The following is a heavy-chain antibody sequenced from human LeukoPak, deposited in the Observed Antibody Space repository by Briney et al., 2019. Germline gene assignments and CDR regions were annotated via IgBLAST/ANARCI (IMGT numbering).Heavy chain of an antibody. CDR2: IKQDGSEK. CDR3: ARDLFFYDSPYHFHY. CDR1: GFTFSSYW. J-gene: IGHJ4*02. V-gene: IGHV3-7*01. Sequence: GGSLRLSCAASGFTFSSYWMSWVRQAPGKGLEWVANIKQDGSEKYYVDSVKGRFTISRDNAKKSLYLQMNSLRAEDTAIYYCARDLFFYDSPYHFHYWGQGTLVTVSS. D-gene: IGHD3-22*01.